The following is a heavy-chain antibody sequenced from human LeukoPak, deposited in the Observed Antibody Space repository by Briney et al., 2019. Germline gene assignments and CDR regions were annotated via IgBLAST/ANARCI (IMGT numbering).Heavy chain of an antibody. D-gene: IGHD4-17*01. V-gene: IGHV4-39*01. CDR1: GGSFSSSSYY. J-gene: IGHJ4*02. CDR2: MSHSGTS. CDR3: RSHGAY. Sequence: SETLSLTCTVSGGSFSSSSYYWGWVRQPPGKGLEWIGLMSHSGTSAYNPSLEARLTISVDTSKNQFSLRLTSVTAADTAVYCLRSHGAYWGQGTLVTVSS.